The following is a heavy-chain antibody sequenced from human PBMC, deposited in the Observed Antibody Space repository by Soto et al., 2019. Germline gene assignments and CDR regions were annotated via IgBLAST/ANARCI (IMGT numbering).Heavy chain of an antibody. CDR3: ARGRDSAFDI. CDR1: GDSIYTASVA. D-gene: IGHD2-15*01. Sequence: SQTLSLTCAISGDSIYTASVAWNWIRQSPSRGLEWLGRTYYRSKWISDYAVSVKSRILINPDTPKNQFSLQLNSVTPEDTVVYYCARGRDSAFDIWGQGTMVTVSS. V-gene: IGHV6-1*01. CDR2: TYYRSKWIS. J-gene: IGHJ3*02.